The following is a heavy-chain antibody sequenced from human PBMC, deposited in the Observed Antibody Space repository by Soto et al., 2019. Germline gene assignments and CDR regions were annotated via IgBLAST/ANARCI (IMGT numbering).Heavy chain of an antibody. D-gene: IGHD1-26*01. V-gene: IGHV5-51*01. CDR2: IYPGDSDI. CDR3: ARRGGYYKCYDY. Sequence: EVQLVQSAAEAKKPGESLRISCKGSGYIFDNHWIAWVRQMPGKGLEWMGIIYPGDSDIRYSPSFQGQVTFSADKSISTAYLQWNSLKASDTAMYYCARRGGYYKCYDYWGHGTMVTVSS. J-gene: IGHJ4*01. CDR1: GYIFDNHW.